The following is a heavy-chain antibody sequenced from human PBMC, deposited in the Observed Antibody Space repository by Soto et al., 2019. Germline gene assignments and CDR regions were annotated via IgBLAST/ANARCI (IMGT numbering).Heavy chain of an antibody. CDR3: ARGLDTIFGVVIHYYYMDV. CDR2: MYPNSGNT. D-gene: IGHD3-3*01. J-gene: IGHJ6*03. Sequence: ASVKVSCKASGYTFTSYDINWLLQATGQGLEWMGWMYPNSGNTGYAQKFQGRVTMTRNTSISTAYMELSSLRSEDTAVYYCARGLDTIFGVVIHYYYMDVWGKGTTVTVSS. V-gene: IGHV1-8*01. CDR1: GYTFTSYD.